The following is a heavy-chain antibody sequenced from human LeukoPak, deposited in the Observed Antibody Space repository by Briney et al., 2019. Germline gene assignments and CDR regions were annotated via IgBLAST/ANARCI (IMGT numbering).Heavy chain of an antibody. CDR2: ISGSGGST. CDR3: ARDLSRITIFGVVSI. Sequence: GGSLRLSCAASGFTFSSYAMSWVRQAPGKGLEWVSAISGSGGSTYYADSVKGRFTISRDNSKNTLYLQMNSLRAEDTAVYYCARDLSRITIFGVVSIWGQGTLVTVSS. D-gene: IGHD3-3*01. V-gene: IGHV3-23*01. CDR1: GFTFSSYA. J-gene: IGHJ4*02.